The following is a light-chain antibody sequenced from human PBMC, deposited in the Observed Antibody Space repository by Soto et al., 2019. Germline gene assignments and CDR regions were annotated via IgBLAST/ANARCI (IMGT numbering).Light chain of an antibody. J-gene: IGLJ2*01. CDR1: SSDVGGYNY. CDR3: CSYGGGYTPLL. V-gene: IGLV2-11*01. CDR2: DVT. Sequence: QSALTQPRSVSGSPGQSVTISCTGTSSDVGGYNYVSWYQQHPGQAPKLIIYDVTKRPSGVPDRFSGSKSGNTASLSISGLQAEDEDEYYCCSYGGGYTPLLFGGGTKLTVL.